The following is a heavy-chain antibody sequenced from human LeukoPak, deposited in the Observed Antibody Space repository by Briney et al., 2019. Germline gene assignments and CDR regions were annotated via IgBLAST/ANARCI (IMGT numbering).Heavy chain of an antibody. CDR3: AKGRYESSGFNWAA. CDR2: LSGSGGSA. V-gene: IGHV3-23*01. J-gene: IGHJ4*02. CDR1: GFTFSNYA. Sequence: GGSLRLSCAASGFTFSNYAMTWVRQAPGKGLEWVSALSGSGGSAYYADSVKGRFTISRDNSKNTLYLQLNSLRAEDTAVYYCAKGRYESSGFNWAAWGQGTLVTVSS. D-gene: IGHD3-22*01.